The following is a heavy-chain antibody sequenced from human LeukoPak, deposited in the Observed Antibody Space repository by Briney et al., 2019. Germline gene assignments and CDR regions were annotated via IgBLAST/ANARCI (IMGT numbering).Heavy chain of an antibody. Sequence: PGGSLRLSCAASGFTFSSYEMNWVRQAPGKGLEWVSYISSSGSTIYYADSVKGRFTISRDNAKSSLYLQMNSLRAEDTAVYYCARDFGASSGWREFDYWGQGTLVTVSS. CDR1: GFTFSSYE. D-gene: IGHD6-19*01. CDR3: ARDFGASSGWREFDY. CDR2: ISSSGSTI. V-gene: IGHV3-48*03. J-gene: IGHJ4*02.